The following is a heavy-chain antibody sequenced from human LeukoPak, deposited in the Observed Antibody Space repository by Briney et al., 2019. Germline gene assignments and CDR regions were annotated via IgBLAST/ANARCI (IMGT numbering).Heavy chain of an antibody. V-gene: IGHV3-66*01. CDR1: GITVSTNY. J-gene: IGHJ4*02. CDR2: IYSGGGT. Sequence: GGSLRLSCAASGITVSTNYMSWVRQAPGKGLEWVSVIYSGGGTYYADSVKGRFTISRDNSKNTLYLQMNSLRAEDTAVYYCAIGQWLAFDYWGQGTLVTVSS. D-gene: IGHD6-19*01. CDR3: AIGQWLAFDY.